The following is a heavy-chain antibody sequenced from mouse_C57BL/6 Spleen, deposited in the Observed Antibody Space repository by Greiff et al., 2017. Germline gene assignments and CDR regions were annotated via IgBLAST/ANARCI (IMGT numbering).Heavy chain of an antibody. CDR2: ISDGGSYT. D-gene: IGHD1-3*01. J-gene: IGHJ4*01. CDR3: ARGGLRPYYYAMDY. V-gene: IGHV5-4*01. Sequence: EVQLVESGGGLVKPGGSLKLSCAASGFTFSSYAMSWVRQTPEKRLEWVATISDGGSYTYYPDNVKGRFTIARDNAKNNLYLQMSHLKSEDTAMYYCARGGLRPYYYAMDYWGQGTSVTVSS. CDR1: GFTFSSYA.